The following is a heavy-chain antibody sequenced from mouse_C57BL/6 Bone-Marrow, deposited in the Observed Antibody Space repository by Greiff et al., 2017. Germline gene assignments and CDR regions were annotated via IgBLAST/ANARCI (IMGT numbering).Heavy chain of an antibody. CDR3: ARSKILDSWFAY. CDR2: INPGSGGT. CDR1: GYAFTNYL. V-gene: IGHV1-54*01. J-gene: IGHJ3*01. Sequence: QVQLQQSGAELVRPGTSVKVSCKASGYAFTNYLIEWVKQRPGQGLEWIGVINPGSGGTNYNEKFKGKATLTADKSSSTAYMQLSSLTSEDSAVYFCARSKILDSWFAYWGQGTLVTVSA.